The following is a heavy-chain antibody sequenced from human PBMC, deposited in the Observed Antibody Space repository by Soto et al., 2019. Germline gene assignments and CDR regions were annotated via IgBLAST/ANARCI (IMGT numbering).Heavy chain of an antibody. V-gene: IGHV1-18*01. J-gene: IGHJ5*02. Sequence: QVQLVQSGADVKKPGASVKVDCKASGYTFTSYGISWVRQAPGQGLEWMGWISAYNGNTNYAHKLQGRVTMTTDTSTSTVYMELRSLRSDDTAVYYCARNILRYLLRSLPFDPWGQGTLVTGSS. D-gene: IGHD3-9*01. CDR1: GYTFTSYG. CDR2: ISAYNGNT. CDR3: ARNILRYLLRSLPFDP.